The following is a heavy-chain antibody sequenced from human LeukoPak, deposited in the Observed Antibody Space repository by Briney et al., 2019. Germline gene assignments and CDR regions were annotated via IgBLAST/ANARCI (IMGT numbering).Heavy chain of an antibody. CDR3: ARDRQIAC. Sequence: GGSLRLYCAASGFTFSNYWLTWVRQAPGQGLEWVANIKQDGSEKHYVDSVKGRFTISRDNAKNSLYLQMNSLRAEDTAVYYCARDRQIACWGQGTLVTVSS. CDR2: IKQDGSEK. J-gene: IGHJ4*02. CDR1: GFTFSNYW. V-gene: IGHV3-7*01.